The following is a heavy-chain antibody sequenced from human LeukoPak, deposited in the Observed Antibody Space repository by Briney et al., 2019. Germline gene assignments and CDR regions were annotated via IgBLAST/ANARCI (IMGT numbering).Heavy chain of an antibody. D-gene: IGHD3-3*01. CDR2: VYDNGNS. V-gene: IGHV4-59*01. J-gene: IGHJ4*02. CDR3: ARGSRYMPDFFDD. Sequence: PSETLSLTCSVSGGSMRHSYWTWIRQTPEKGLEWIGYVYDNGNSNSRSSLRSRVSMSVDTSKNEFSLKLSSVTAADTAVYFCARGSRYMPDFFDDWGLGTPVTVSS. CDR1: GGSMRHSY.